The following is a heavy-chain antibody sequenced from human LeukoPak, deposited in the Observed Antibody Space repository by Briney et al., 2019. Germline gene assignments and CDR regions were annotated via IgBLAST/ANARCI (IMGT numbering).Heavy chain of an antibody. CDR1: GGTFSSYA. Sequence: ASVKVSCKASGGTFSSYAISWVRQAPGQGLEWMGGIIPIFGTANYAQKFQGRVTITADKSTSTAYMELSSLRSEDTAVYYCARENNYYYYMDVWGKGTTVTVSS. CDR2: IIPIFGTA. CDR3: ARENNYYYYMDV. V-gene: IGHV1-69*06. J-gene: IGHJ6*03. D-gene: IGHD1/OR15-1a*01.